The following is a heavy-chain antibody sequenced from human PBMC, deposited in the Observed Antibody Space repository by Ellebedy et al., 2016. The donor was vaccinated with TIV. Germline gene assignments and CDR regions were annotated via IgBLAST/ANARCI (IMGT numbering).Heavy chain of an antibody. CDR2: VYPKNGDT. CDR3: AAFPYISSSSAY. V-gene: IGHV1-2*02. Sequence: ASVKVSCKTSGYTFTAYHIHWVRQAPGQGLEWMGWVYPKNGDTTYAQKFQGRVTMTRDTSTSTGYMELSSLRSDDTAVYYCAAFPYISSSSAYWGQGALVTVSS. CDR1: GYTFTAYH. J-gene: IGHJ4*02. D-gene: IGHD6-6*01.